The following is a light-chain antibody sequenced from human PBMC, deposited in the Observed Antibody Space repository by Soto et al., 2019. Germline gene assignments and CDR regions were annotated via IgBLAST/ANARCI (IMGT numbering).Light chain of an antibody. CDR1: STDIGAYNY. CDR2: EVT. V-gene: IGLV2-14*01. CDR3: SSYTTAFFYV. Sequence: QSVLTQPASVSGSPGQSITISCTGTSTDIGAYNYVSWYQQHPGKAPKLLIYEVTNRPSGVSNRFSGSKSGNTASLTISGLQAEDEADYYCSSYTTAFFYVFGTGTKVTVL. J-gene: IGLJ1*01.